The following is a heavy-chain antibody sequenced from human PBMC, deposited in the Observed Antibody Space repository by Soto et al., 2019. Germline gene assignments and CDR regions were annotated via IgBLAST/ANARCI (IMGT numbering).Heavy chain of an antibody. CDR3: AREEKAVGVSIFDY. CDR1: GGSFSGYY. Sequence: QVQLQQWGAGLLKPSETLSLTCAVYGGSFSGYYWSWIRQPPGKGLEWIGEINHSGSTNYNPSLKSRGTKSVDTSKNQFSLKLSAVTAADTAVYYCAREEKAVGVSIFDYWGQGTMVTVSS. D-gene: IGHD3-16*01. J-gene: IGHJ4*02. CDR2: INHSGST. V-gene: IGHV4-34*01.